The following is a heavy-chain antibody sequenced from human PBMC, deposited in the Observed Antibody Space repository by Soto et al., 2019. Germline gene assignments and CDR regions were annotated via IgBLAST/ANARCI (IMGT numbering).Heavy chain of an antibody. CDR1: GYTFTSYA. CDR2: INAGNGNT. J-gene: IGHJ4*02. CDR3: ARDPLGFGELLTPFDY. D-gene: IGHD3-10*01. Sequence: QVPLVQSGAEVKKPGASVKVSCKASGYTFTSYAMHWVRQAPGQRLEWMGWINAGNGNTKYSQKFQGRVTITRDTSASTAYMELSSLRSEDTAVYYCARDPLGFGELLTPFDYWGQGTLVTVSS. V-gene: IGHV1-3*01.